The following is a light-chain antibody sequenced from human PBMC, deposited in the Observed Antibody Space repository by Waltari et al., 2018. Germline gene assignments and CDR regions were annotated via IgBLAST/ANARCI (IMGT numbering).Light chain of an antibody. J-gene: IGKJ1*01. V-gene: IGKV3-15*01. Sequence: EIVMTQSPATLPVSPVESATLTSRASQSVSSNLPWYQQKPGQAPRLLIYGASTSATGIPARCSSSCSGTKFTLTISSLQSEDFAVYYCQQYNIWPPWTFGQGTKVEIK. CDR1: QSVSSN. CDR2: GAS. CDR3: QQYNIWPPWT.